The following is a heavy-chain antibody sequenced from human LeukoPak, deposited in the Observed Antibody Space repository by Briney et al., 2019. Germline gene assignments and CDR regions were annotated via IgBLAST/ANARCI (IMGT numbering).Heavy chain of an antibody. D-gene: IGHD3-10*01. J-gene: IGHJ4*02. CDR3: AKDRDQGSFYFDY. CDR1: GYTVTNYN. CDR2: ISAYNGKT. V-gene: IGHV1-18*01. Sequence: ASVKVSCKASGYTVTNYNITWVRQAPGQGLEWLGWISAYNGKTNYAQKFQGRVTMTTEKSTTTAYMELTSLRFDDTAVYYCAKDRDQGSFYFDYWGQGTLVTVSS.